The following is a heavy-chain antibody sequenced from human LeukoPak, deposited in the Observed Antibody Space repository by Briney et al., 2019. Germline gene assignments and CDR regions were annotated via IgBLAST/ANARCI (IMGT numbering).Heavy chain of an antibody. CDR2: INHSGST. CDR1: GGSFSGYY. D-gene: IGHD2-2*01. CDR3: ARGGPRRVGGRNYYYYMDV. Sequence: SETLSLTCAVYGGSFSGYYWSWIRQPPGKGLEWIGEINHSGSTNYNPSLKSRVTISVDTSKNQFSLKRSSVTAADTAVYYCARGGPRRVGGRNYYYYMDVWGKGTTVTVSS. J-gene: IGHJ6*03. V-gene: IGHV4-34*01.